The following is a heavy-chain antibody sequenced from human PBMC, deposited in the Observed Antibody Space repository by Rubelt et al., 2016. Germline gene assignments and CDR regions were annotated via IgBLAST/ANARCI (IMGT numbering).Heavy chain of an antibody. J-gene: IGHJ4*02. V-gene: IGHV1-2*02. D-gene: IGHD5-24*01. CDR1: GYTFTGYY. Sequence: QVQLVQSGAEVKKPGASVTVSCKASGYTFTGYYMHWVRQAPGQGLEWMGWINPNSGGTNSAQKFQGRVTMTRDTSVSTAYMELSRLTSDDTAVYYCARERDDYGDYWGQGTLVTVSS. CDR2: INPNSGGT. CDR3: ARERDDYGDY.